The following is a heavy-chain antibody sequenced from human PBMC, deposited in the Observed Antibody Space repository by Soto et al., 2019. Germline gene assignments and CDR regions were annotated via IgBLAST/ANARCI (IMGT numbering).Heavy chain of an antibody. CDR3: AREDGSGSEY. CDR2: IIPILGIA. J-gene: IGHJ4*02. D-gene: IGHD3-10*01. CDR1: GGTFSSYT. V-gene: IGHV1-69*08. Sequence: QVQLVQSGAEVKKPGSSVKVSCKASGGTFSSYTISWVRQAPGQGLEWMGRIIPILGIANYAQQFQGRVTVTADKSTSTAYMELSSLRSEDTAVYYCAREDGSGSEYWGQGTLVTVSS.